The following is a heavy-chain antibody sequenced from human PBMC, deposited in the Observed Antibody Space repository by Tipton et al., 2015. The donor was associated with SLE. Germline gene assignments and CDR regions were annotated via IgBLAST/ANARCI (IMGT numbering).Heavy chain of an antibody. V-gene: IGHV1-18*01. CDR2: ISPNNGDT. CDR1: GYTFNNYG. J-gene: IGHJ4*02. Sequence: QLVQSGPEVRKPGASVKVSCKASGYTFNNYGISWMRQAPGQGLEWMGCISPNNGDTKYAQRFQGIVTMTTDTSTSTASMALGSPRSDDSAIYYCARDCSGTGCLDYWGQGTLVSVSS. D-gene: IGHD2-8*02. CDR3: ARDCSGTGCLDY.